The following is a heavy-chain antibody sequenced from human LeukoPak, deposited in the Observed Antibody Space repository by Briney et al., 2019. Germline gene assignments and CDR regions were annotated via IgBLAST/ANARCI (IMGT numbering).Heavy chain of an antibody. CDR3: VRDHSSSSFDY. J-gene: IGHJ4*02. CDR1: GLTFTSYW. V-gene: IGHV3-7*01. Sequence: GGSLRLFRAASGLTFTSYWISWVRQASGKGLEGGANIKQDGSEKYYVDSVKGRFTISRDNAKNSLYLQMNSLRAEDTAVYYCVRDHSSSSFDYWGQGTLVTVSS. CDR2: IKQDGSEK. D-gene: IGHD6-6*01.